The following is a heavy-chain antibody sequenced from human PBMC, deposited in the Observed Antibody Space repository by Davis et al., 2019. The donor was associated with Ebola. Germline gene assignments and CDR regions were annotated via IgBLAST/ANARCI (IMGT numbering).Heavy chain of an antibody. V-gene: IGHV4-4*02. CDR3: ARDPRYYYDSSGYYSTSGMDV. CDR2: IYHSGST. J-gene: IGHJ6*02. D-gene: IGHD3-22*01. CDR1: GGSISSSNW. Sequence: MPSETLSLTCAVSGGSISSSNWWRWVRQPPGKGLEWIGEIYHSGSTNYNPSLKSRVTISVDKSKNQFSLKLSSVTAADTAVYYCARDPRYYYDSSGYYSTSGMDVWGQGTTVTVSS.